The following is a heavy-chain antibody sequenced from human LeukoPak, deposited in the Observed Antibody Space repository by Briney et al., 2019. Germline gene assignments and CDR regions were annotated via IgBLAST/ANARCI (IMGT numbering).Heavy chain of an antibody. V-gene: IGHV4-59*08. D-gene: IGHD1-26*01. Sequence: SETLSLTCTVSGGSISSYYWSWIRQPPGKGLEWIGYIYYSGSTNYNPSLKSRVTISVDTSKNQFSLKLSSVTAADTAVYYCARLFSGYGYFDLWGRGTLVTVSS. CDR2: IYYSGST. CDR1: GGSISSYY. CDR3: ARLFSGYGYFDL. J-gene: IGHJ2*01.